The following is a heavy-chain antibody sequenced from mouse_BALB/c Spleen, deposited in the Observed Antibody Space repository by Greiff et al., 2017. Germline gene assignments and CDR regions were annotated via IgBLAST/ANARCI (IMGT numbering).Heavy chain of an antibody. CDR2: IWGGGST. V-gene: IGHV2-6-5*01. CDR1: GFSLTDYG. Sequence: VKLMESGPGLVAPSQSLSITCTVSGFSLTDYGVSWIRQPPGKGLEWLGVIWGGGSTYYNSALKSRLSISKDNSKSQVFLKMNSLQTDDTAMYYCAKEGELGQDYAMDYWGQGTSVTVSS. D-gene: IGHD4-1*01. CDR3: AKEGELGQDYAMDY. J-gene: IGHJ4*01.